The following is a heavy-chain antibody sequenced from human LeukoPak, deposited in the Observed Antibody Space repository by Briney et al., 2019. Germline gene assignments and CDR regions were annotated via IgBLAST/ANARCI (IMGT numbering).Heavy chain of an antibody. D-gene: IGHD6-13*01. J-gene: IGHJ6*02. CDR1: GLIFSSYS. CDR3: AKAASSSWPSYYYGMDV. CDR2: ITGSGGNT. V-gene: IGHV3-23*01. Sequence: PGGPLRLSCVASGLIFSSYSISWVRQAPGMGLEWVSVITGSGGNTYYADSVKGRFTISKDNSKNTVYLQMSSLRVDDTAVYYCAKAASSSWPSYYYGMDVWGQGTTVTVSS.